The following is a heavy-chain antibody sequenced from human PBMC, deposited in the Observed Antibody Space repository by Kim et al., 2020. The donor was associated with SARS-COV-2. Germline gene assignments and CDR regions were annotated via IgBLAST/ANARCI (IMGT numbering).Heavy chain of an antibody. D-gene: IGHD1-1*01. CDR3: AREYNWNDYDGFDY. V-gene: IGHV1-46*01. J-gene: IGHJ4*02. Sequence: AQEFQGRVTMTRDTSTITGYMELSSLRSEDTAVYYCAREYNWNDYDGFDYWGQGTLVTVSS.